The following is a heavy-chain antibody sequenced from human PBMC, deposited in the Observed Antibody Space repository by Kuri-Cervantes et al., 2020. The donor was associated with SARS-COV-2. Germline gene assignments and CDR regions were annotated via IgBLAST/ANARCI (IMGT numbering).Heavy chain of an antibody. CDR3: AREDSSGYYFDY. D-gene: IGHD3-22*01. CDR1: GASMSDPMSHYY. V-gene: IGHV4-61*02. Sequence: SETLSLTCTVSGASMSDPMSHYYWNWIRLTPGKGLEWIGRIYTSGSTNYDPSLKSRVTISVDTSKNQFSLKLSSVTAADTAVYYCAREDSSGYYFDYWGQGTLVTVSS. CDR2: IYTSGST. J-gene: IGHJ4*02.